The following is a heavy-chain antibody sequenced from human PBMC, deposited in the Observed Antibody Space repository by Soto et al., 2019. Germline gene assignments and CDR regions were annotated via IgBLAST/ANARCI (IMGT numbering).Heavy chain of an antibody. CDR3: TTSPADSWYEPAAAQYYYYGMDV. Sequence: GGSLRLSCAASGFTFSNAWMNWVRQAPGKGLEWVGRIKSKTDGGTTDYAAPVKGRFTISRDDSKNTLYLQMNSLKTEDTAVYYCTTSPADSWYEPAAAQYYYYGMDVWGQGTTVTVSS. CDR2: IKSKTDGGTT. D-gene: IGHD6-13*01. V-gene: IGHV3-15*07. J-gene: IGHJ6*02. CDR1: GFTFSNAW.